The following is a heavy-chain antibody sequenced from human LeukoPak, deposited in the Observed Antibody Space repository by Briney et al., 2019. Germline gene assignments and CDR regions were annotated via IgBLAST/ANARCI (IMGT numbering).Heavy chain of an antibody. CDR1: GFTFTSYE. CDR3: ARGTRGDYFDY. CDR2: ISSSGSTI. V-gene: IGHV3-48*03. J-gene: IGHJ4*02. Sequence: GGSLRLSCAASGFTFTSYEMNRVRQAPGKGLEWVSYISSSGSTIYYADSVKGRFTISRDNAKNSLYLQMNSLRAEDTAVYYCARGTRGDYFDYWGQGTLVTVSS.